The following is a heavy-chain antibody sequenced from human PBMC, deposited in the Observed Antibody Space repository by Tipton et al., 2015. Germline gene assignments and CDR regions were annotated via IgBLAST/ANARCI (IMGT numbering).Heavy chain of an antibody. V-gene: IGHV3-9*01. CDR1: GFTFDDYA. CDR2: ISWDGDRI. CDR3: ARDDGDYVLGEFDY. D-gene: IGHD4-17*01. J-gene: IGHJ4*02. Sequence: SLRLSCAASGFTFDDYAIHWVRQAPGKGLEWVSGISWDGDRIGYAVSVKGRFTISRDNAKNSLYLQMNSLRDDDTAVYYCARDDGDYVLGEFDYWGQGTLVAVSS.